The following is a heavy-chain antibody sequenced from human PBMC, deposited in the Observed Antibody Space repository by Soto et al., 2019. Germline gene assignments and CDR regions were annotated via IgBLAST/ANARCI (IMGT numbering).Heavy chain of an antibody. Sequence: QVQLVESGGGVVQPGRSLRLSCAASGFTFSNYALHWVRQAPGKGLEWVAVISYDGNNEYYADSVKGRFTISRDNSKNALYLQMTTLRAEDTAVYYCARSMVRGSLDSFDMWGQGTMVTVSS. CDR2: ISYDGNNE. CDR1: GFTFSNYA. D-gene: IGHD3-10*01. V-gene: IGHV3-30-3*01. CDR3: ARSMVRGSLDSFDM. J-gene: IGHJ3*02.